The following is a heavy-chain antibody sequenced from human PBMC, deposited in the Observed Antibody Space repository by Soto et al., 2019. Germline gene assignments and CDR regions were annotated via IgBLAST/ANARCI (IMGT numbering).Heavy chain of an antibody. D-gene: IGHD5-18*01. J-gene: IGHJ6*02. V-gene: IGHV3-30*18. CDR3: AKGVQLWFVYYYYGMDV. CDR1: GFTFSSYG. CDR2: ISYDGSNK. Sequence: GGSLRLSCAASGFTFSSYGMHWVRQAPGKGLEWVAVISYDGSNKYYADSVKGRFTISRGNSKNTLYLQMNSLRAEDTAVYYCAKGVQLWFVYYYYGMDVWGQGTTVTVSS.